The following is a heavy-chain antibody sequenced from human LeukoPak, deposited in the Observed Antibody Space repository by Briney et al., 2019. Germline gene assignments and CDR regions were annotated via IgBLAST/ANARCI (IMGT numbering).Heavy chain of an antibody. D-gene: IGHD2-2*01. V-gene: IGHV1-18*04. J-gene: IGHJ4*02. CDR2: ISAYNGNT. Sequence: ASVKVSCKASGYTFTSYGISWVRQAPGQGLEWMGWISAYNGNTNYTQKLQGRVTMTTDTSTSTAYMELRSLRSDDTAVYYCARGSEYQLLSSFYFDYWGQGTLVTASS. CDR1: GYTFTSYG. CDR3: ARGSEYQLLSSFYFDY.